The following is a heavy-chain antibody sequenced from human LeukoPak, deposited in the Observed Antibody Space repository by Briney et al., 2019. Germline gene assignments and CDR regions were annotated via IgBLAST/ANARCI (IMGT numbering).Heavy chain of an antibody. CDR2: ISSNGGST. V-gene: IGHV3-64*01. J-gene: IGHJ4*02. CDR3: ARSEDYDYVWGSYRCIFDY. D-gene: IGHD3-16*02. Sequence: GGSLRLSCAASGFTFSSYAMHWARQAPGKGLEYVSAISSNGGSTYYANSVKGRFTISRDNSKNTLYLQMGSLRAEDMAVYYCARSEDYDYVWGSYRCIFDYWGQGTLVTVSS. CDR1: GFTFSSYA.